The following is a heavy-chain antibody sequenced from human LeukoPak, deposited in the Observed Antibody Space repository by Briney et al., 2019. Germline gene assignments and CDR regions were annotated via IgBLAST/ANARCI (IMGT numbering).Heavy chain of an antibody. J-gene: IGHJ4*02. CDR3: ARGSNYYFDISADYPRY. Sequence: GASVKVSCKASGYTFTTYYMHWVRQAPGQGLEWMGIINPSGGSTTYAQKFQDRVTMTRDTSTSTVYMEMNSLRSEDTAVYFCARGSNYYFDISADYPRYWGQGTLVTVSS. V-gene: IGHV1-46*01. CDR2: INPSGGST. D-gene: IGHD3-22*01. CDR1: GYTFTTYY.